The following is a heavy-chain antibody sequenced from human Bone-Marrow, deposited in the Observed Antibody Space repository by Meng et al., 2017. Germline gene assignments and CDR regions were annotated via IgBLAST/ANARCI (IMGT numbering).Heavy chain of an antibody. Sequence: GESLKISCAASGFTFSSYAMSWVRQAPGKGLEWVSAISGSGGSTYYADSVKGRFTISRDNAKNSLYLQMNSLRAEDTAVYYCARTGGIAVAGTPWWFDPWGQGTLVTVSS. J-gene: IGHJ5*02. D-gene: IGHD6-19*01. CDR2: ISGSGGST. V-gene: IGHV3-23*01. CDR3: ARTGGIAVAGTPWWFDP. CDR1: GFTFSSYA.